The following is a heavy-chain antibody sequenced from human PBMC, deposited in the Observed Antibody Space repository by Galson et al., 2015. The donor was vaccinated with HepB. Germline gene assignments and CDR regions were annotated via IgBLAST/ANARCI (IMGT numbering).Heavy chain of an antibody. D-gene: IGHD2-15*01. V-gene: IGHV4-34*01. Sequence: TCAVYGGSFSGYYWSWIRQPPGKGLEWIGEINHSGSTNYNPSLKSRVTISVDTSKNQFSLKLSSVTAADTAVYYCARGGGGHTYYFDYWGQGTLVTVSS. CDR1: GGSFSGYY. J-gene: IGHJ4*02. CDR3: ARGGGGHTYYFDY. CDR2: INHSGST.